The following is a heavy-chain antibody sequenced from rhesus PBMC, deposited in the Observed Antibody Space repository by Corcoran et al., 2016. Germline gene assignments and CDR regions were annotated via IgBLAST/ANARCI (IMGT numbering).Heavy chain of an antibody. Sequence: EVQLVQSGAEVKKPGASVKISCKASGYTFTDYYLPWVRQAPGKGREWMGRVEPEDGEAIPAQKFQDSVTSTADTSTDTAYMELSSLRSEDTAVYYCATDRQHQFDYWGQGVLVTVSS. CDR2: VEPEDGEA. D-gene: IGHD2-33*01. J-gene: IGHJ4*01. V-gene: IGHV1-111*02. CDR1: GYTFTDYY. CDR3: ATDRQHQFDY.